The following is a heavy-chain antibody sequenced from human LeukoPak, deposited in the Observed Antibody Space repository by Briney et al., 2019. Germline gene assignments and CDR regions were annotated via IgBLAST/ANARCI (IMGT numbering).Heavy chain of an antibody. J-gene: IGHJ3*02. V-gene: IGHV3-23*01. D-gene: IGHD5-18*01. CDR2: VSYIRVAT. Sequence: PGGSLRLSCAASGFTFSRFALSWVRQAPGKGLEWVSGVSYIRVATYYAGSVKGRFTISRDDSQNILCLQMNGLRAEDTAVYFCAKGFREFDTSTSYSSFDTWGQGTMVTVSS. CDR1: GFTFSRFA. CDR3: AKGFREFDTSTSYSSFDT.